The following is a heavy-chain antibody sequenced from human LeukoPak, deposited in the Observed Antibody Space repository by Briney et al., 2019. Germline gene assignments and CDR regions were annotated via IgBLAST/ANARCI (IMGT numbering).Heavy chain of an antibody. Sequence: GRSLRLSCAASGFTFSSYGMHWVRQAPGKGLEWVAVIWYGGSNKYYADSVKGRFTISRDNSKNMLYLQMNSLRAEDTAVYYCARDPGEMATIFWFDPWGQGTLVTVSS. V-gene: IGHV3-33*08. CDR1: GFTFSSYG. D-gene: IGHD5-24*01. CDR3: ARDPGEMATIFWFDP. CDR2: IWYGGSNK. J-gene: IGHJ5*02.